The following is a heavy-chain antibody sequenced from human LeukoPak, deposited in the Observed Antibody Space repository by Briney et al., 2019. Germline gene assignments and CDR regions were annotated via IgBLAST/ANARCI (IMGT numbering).Heavy chain of an antibody. CDR3: ARVDTAMVFDY. Sequence: HPGRSLRLSCAASGFTFNTYAMHWVRQAPGKGLEWVAVISYDGSNKYYADSVKGRFTISRDNSKNTLYLQMNSLRAEDTAVYYCARVDTAMVFDYWGQGTLVTISS. CDR1: GFTFNTYA. D-gene: IGHD5-18*01. J-gene: IGHJ4*02. V-gene: IGHV3-30-3*02. CDR2: ISYDGSNK.